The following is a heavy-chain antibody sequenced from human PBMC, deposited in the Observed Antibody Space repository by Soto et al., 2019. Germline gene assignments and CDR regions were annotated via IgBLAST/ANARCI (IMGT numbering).Heavy chain of an antibody. D-gene: IGHD6-13*01. Sequence: SETLSLTCAVSGGSISSGGYSWSWIRQPPGKGLEWIGNIYHSGSTYYNPSLKSRVTISVDRSKNQFSLKLSSVTAAATAVYYCARDGITAAGTRFDYWGQGTLVTVSS. J-gene: IGHJ4*02. V-gene: IGHV4-30-2*01. CDR1: GGSISSGGYS. CDR3: ARDGITAAGTRFDY. CDR2: IYHSGST.